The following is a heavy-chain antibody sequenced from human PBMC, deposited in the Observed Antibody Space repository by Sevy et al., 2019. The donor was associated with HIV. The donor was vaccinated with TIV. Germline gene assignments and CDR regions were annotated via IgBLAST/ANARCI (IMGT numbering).Heavy chain of an antibody. CDR3: TRALATVDTPAYYFDY. CDR1: GFTFGDYA. D-gene: IGHD4-17*01. J-gene: IGHJ4*02. CDR2: IRRNSYEPYGGTT. V-gene: IGHV3-49*03. Sequence: GGSLRLSCTSSGFTFGDYAMSWFRQAPGKGLEWVAFIRRNSYEPYGGTTEYAASVKGRFTISRDDSKSIAYLQMNSLKTEDTGVYYCTRALATVDTPAYYFDYWGQGTLVTVSS.